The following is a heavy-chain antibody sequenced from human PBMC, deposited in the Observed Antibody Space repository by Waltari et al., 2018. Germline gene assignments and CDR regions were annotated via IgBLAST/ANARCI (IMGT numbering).Heavy chain of an antibody. Sequence: EVQLVASGGGLVQPGGSLRLSCAAYGFTFSTYGMSWVRQAPGKGLEWVSAISGGSDNTHYADSVKGRFTISRDNSKNTLYLQMNSLRADDTAVYYCAECRGVRGVIPFDYWGQGTLVTVSS. CDR2: ISGGSDNT. D-gene: IGHD3-10*01. CDR1: GFTFSTYG. CDR3: AECRGVRGVIPFDY. J-gene: IGHJ4*02. V-gene: IGHV3-23*04.